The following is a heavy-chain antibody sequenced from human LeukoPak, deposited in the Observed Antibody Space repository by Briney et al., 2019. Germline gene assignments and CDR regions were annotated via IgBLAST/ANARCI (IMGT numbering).Heavy chain of an antibody. V-gene: IGHV4-59*08. CDR2: IYYSGST. D-gene: IGHD3-9*01. J-gene: IGHJ1*01. Sequence: PSETLSLTCTVSGGSISSYYRSWIRQPPGKGLEWIGYIYYSGSTNYNPSLKSRVTISVDTSKNQFSLKLKSVTAADTAVYYCARHFTGYYPREYFHHWGQGTLVTVSS. CDR1: GGSISSYY. CDR3: ARHFTGYYPREYFHH.